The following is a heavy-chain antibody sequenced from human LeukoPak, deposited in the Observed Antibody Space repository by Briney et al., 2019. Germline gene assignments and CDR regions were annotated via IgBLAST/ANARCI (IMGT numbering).Heavy chain of an antibody. CDR1: GYTFTGYY. J-gene: IGHJ6*03. V-gene: IGHV1-2*02. CDR3: AREGYSSSPPYYYYYMDV. CDR2: INPNSGGT. Sequence: ASVKVSCKASGYTFTGYYMHWVRQAPGQGLEWMGWINPNSGGTNYAQKFQGRVTMTRDTSISTAYMELSRLRSDGTAVYYCAREGYSSSPPYYYYYMDVWGKGTTVTVSS. D-gene: IGHD6-6*01.